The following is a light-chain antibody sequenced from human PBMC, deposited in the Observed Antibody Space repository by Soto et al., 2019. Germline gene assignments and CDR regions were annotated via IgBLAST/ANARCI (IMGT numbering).Light chain of an antibody. Sequence: QSVLTQTASVSGSPGQSITISCTGTSSDVGGYNHVSWYQQHPGKAPKLIIYEVRNRPSGVSNRLSGSKSGNTASLTISGLQADDEADYYCCSYTSSSIRVFGGGTKVTVL. CDR2: EVR. CDR3: CSYTSSSIRV. V-gene: IGLV2-14*01. J-gene: IGLJ3*02. CDR1: SSDVGGYNH.